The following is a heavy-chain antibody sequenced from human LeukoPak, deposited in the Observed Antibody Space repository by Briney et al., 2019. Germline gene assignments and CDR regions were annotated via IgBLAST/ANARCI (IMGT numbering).Heavy chain of an antibody. D-gene: IGHD6-13*01. Sequence: VGSLRLSCVTSGFSFSTDWMSWVRQAPGKGLEWVANIKRDGSEKYYVDSVKDRFTISRDNAKNSLYLQMNSLRAEDTAVYYCVRSQFSSSSWGQGTLVTVSS. J-gene: IGHJ5*02. CDR3: VRSQFSSSS. CDR2: IKRDGSEK. CDR1: GFSFSTDW. V-gene: IGHV3-7*01.